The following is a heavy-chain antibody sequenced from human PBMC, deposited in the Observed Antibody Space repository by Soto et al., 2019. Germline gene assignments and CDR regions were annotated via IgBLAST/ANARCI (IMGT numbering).Heavy chain of an antibody. CDR2: ISPMFGKA. CDR3: AREVEVHTPVFGF. J-gene: IGHJ4*02. D-gene: IGHD2-2*01. V-gene: IGHV1-69*01. Sequence: QVQLVQSGAEVKRPGSSVKVSCKASVGTFNNYAVNWVRQAPGQGLEWMGDISPMFGKANYAQKFQGRVKITADDSTATAYLELSSLRSEDTALYYCAREVEVHTPVFGFWGQGSLVTVSS. CDR1: VGTFNNYA.